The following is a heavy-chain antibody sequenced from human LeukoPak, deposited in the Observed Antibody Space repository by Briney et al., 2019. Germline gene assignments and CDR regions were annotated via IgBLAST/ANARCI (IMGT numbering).Heavy chain of an antibody. CDR3: ARLKYYYDSSGYRAEYFQH. V-gene: IGHV4-59*01. J-gene: IGHJ1*01. D-gene: IGHD3-22*01. CDR1: GGSFSGYY. Sequence: PSETLSLTCAVYGGSFSGYYWSWIRQPPGKGLEWIGYIYYSGNTNYNVSLKSRVTMSVDTSKNQFSLKLSSVTAADTAVYYCARLKYYYDSSGYRAEYFQHWGQGTLVTVSS. CDR2: IYYSGNT.